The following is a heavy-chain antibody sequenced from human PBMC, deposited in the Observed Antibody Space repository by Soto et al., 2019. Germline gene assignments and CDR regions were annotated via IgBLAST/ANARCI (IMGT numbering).Heavy chain of an antibody. Sequence: GSLRLSCAASGFTFSSYSMNWVRQAPGKGLEWVSYISSSSSTIYYADSVKGRFTISRDNAKNSLYLQMNSLRGEDTAVYYCARLNSPLAHAFDIWGQGTMVTVSS. J-gene: IGHJ3*02. CDR3: ARLNSPLAHAFDI. V-gene: IGHV3-48*01. CDR1: GFTFSSYS. CDR2: ISSSSSTI. D-gene: IGHD2-15*01.